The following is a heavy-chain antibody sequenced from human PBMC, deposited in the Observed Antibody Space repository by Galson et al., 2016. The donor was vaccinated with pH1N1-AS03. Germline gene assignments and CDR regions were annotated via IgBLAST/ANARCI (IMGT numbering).Heavy chain of an antibody. CDR3: ARHMGNSWHDGLDF. CDR1: RDSFTNHW. V-gene: IGHV5-51*01. D-gene: IGHD2-8*01. J-gene: IGHJ4*02. Sequence: QSGAEVKKPGESLKISCKGSRDSFTNHWIAWVRQMTGKGLEWMAIIYPLDSDIRYSPSFQGQVTISADMSISTTYLEWSSLKASDTVIYYCARHMGNSWHDGLDFWGPGTLVTVSS. CDR2: IYPLDSDI.